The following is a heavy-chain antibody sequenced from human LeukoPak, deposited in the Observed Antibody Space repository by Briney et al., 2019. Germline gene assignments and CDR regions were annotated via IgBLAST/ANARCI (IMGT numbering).Heavy chain of an antibody. CDR1: GGSINSGSYY. CDR2: IYTSGST. J-gene: IGHJ5*02. V-gene: IGHV4-61*02. CDR3: ATSRFSGGLGRFDP. Sequence: SQTLSLTCTVSGGSINSGSYYYHWIRQPAGKGLEWIGRIYTSGSTIYNPSLKSRVTISVDTSKNQVSLKLTSVTAADTAVYYCATSRFSGGLGRFDPWGQGTLVTVSS. D-gene: IGHD3-10*01.